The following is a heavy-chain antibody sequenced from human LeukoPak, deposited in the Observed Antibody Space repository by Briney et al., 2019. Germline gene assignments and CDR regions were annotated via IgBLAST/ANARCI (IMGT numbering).Heavy chain of an antibody. V-gene: IGHV3-21*01. J-gene: IGHJ4*02. CDR2: ISSSSSYI. CDR3: ARDPRYCSGGSCDRGY. D-gene: IGHD2-15*01. CDR1: GFTFSSYS. Sequence: GGSLRLSCAASGFTFSSYSMNWVRQAPGKELEWVSSISSSSSYIYYADSVKGRFTISRDNAKNSLYLQMNSLRAEDTAVYYCARDPRYCSGGSCDRGYWGQGTLVTVSS.